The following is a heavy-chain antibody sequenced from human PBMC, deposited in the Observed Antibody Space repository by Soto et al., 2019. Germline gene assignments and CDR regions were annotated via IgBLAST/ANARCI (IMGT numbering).Heavy chain of an antibody. CDR1: GFTFSSYA. CDR2: ISYDGSDK. CDR3: ARDYYKYYDSSGYYRSPAY. J-gene: IGHJ4*02. Sequence: QVQLVESGGGVVQPGRSLRLSCAASGFTFSSYAMHWVRQAPGKGLEWVSLISYDGSDKDYADSVKGRFTISRDNSRNTLVLQMNSLRAEDTAVYYCARDYYKYYDSSGYYRSPAYWGQGTLVTVSS. D-gene: IGHD3-22*01. V-gene: IGHV3-30-3*01.